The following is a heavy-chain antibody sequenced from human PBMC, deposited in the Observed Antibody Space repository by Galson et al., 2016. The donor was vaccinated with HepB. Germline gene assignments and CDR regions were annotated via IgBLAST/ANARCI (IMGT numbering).Heavy chain of an antibody. Sequence: LRLSCAASGFTVSNNYMTWVRRAPGKGLEWVSVIYSGGNTYYADSVRGRFTISRDNSKNTLYLQMNSLGAEDTAVYYCARGFYDYVWGSYRPTNPTGYFDYWCQGTLVTVSS. J-gene: IGHJ4*02. D-gene: IGHD3-16*02. CDR2: IYSGGNT. CDR3: ARGFYDYVWGSYRPTNPTGYFDY. CDR1: GFTVSNNY. V-gene: IGHV3-53*01.